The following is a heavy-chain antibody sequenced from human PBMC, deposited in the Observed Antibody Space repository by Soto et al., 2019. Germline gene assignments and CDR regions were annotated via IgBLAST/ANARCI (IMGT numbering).Heavy chain of an antibody. J-gene: IGHJ4*02. CDR3: AKDRGLVLSFYFDY. V-gene: IGHV3-9*01. D-gene: IGHD6-19*01. CDR1: GFTFDDYA. CDR2: ISWNSGSI. Sequence: EVQLVESGGGLVQPGRSLRLSCAASGFTFDDYAMQWVRQAPGKGLAWVSGISWNSGSIGYADSVKGRFTISRDNAKNSLYLQMNSLRAEDTALYYCAKDRGLVLSFYFDYWGQGTLVTVSS.